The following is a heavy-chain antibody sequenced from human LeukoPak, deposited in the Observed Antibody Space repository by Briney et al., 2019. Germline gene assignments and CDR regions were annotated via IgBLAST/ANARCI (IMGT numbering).Heavy chain of an antibody. CDR2: IYYSGST. D-gene: IGHD3-22*01. V-gene: IGHV4-61*01. J-gene: IGHJ6*02. CDR3: ARAYYYDSSGYYRQEYYYYGMDV. CDR1: GGSISSSSYY. Sequence: SETLSLTCTVSGGSISSSSYYWSWIRQPPGKGLEWIGYIYYSGSTNYNPSLKSRVTISVDTSKNQFSLKLSSVTAADTAVYYCARAYYYDSSGYYRQEYYYYGMDVWGQGTTVTVSS.